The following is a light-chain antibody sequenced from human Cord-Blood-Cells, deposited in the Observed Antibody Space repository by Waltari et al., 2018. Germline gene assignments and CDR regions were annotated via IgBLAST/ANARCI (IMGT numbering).Light chain of an antibody. V-gene: IGLV2-8*01. CDR2: EVS. J-gene: IGLJ2*01. Sequence: QSALTQPPSASGSPGQSVTISCPGTSSEVGGYNYVPWYQQHPGKAPNLMIYEVSKRPSGVPDRFSGSKSGNTASLTVSGLQAEDEADYYCSSYAGSNNLVFGGGTKLTVL. CDR1: SSEVGGYNY. CDR3: SSYAGSNNLV.